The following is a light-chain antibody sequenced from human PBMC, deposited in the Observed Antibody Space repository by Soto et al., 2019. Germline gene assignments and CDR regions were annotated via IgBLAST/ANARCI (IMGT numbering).Light chain of an antibody. CDR1: SRDVGGQNY. V-gene: IGLV2-8*02. Sequence: QSVLTQPPSASRSPGQSVAISCTGTSRDVGGQNYVSWYQQHPGKAPKLIIYAVSNRPSGVPDRFSGSKSGNTASLTISGLRAEDEADYYCCSHAGNNNYVFGTGTKVTVL. CDR3: CSHAGNNNYV. CDR2: AVS. J-gene: IGLJ1*01.